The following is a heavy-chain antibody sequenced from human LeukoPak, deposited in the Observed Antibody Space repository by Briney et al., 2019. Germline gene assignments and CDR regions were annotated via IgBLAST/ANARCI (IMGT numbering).Heavy chain of an antibody. CDR1: GFTFSVYT. V-gene: IGHV3-69-1*01. J-gene: IGHJ6*03. Sequence: GGSLRLPCAASGFTFSVYTMNWVRQAPGKGLEWVSSITMSSHVYYADSVKGRFSISRDNANNSLYLQINSLRAEDTAVYYCAGRFAYMDVWGKGATVTVSS. CDR2: ITMSSHV. CDR3: AGRFAYMDV.